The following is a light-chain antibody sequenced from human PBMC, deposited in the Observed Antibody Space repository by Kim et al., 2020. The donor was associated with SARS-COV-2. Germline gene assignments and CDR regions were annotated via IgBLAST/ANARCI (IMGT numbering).Light chain of an antibody. CDR2: EVS. CDR3: SSHATGSPCV. V-gene: IGLV2-14*01. J-gene: IGLJ3*02. CDR1: DNDIGFYHF. Sequence: QSALTQPASVSGSPGQSITISCIGTDNDIGFYHFVSWYQHHPGRAPRLMIFEVSRRPSGVSNRFSGSKSGNTASLTISGLQAEDEADYYCSSHATGSPCVFGGGTQLTVL.